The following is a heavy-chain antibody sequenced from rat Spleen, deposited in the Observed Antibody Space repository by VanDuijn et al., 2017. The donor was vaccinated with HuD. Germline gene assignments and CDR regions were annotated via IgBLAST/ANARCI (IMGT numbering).Heavy chain of an antibody. V-gene: IGHV5-25*01. Sequence: EVQLVESGGGLVQPGRSLKLSCAASGFTFSNYDMAWVRQAPTKGLEWVASISTSGGSTYYRDSVKGRFTVSRDNAKSTLYLQMDSLRSEDTATYYCERHYSSYIDYWGQGVMVTVSS. J-gene: IGHJ2*01. CDR3: ERHYSSYIDY. CDR1: GFTFSNYD. CDR2: ISTSGGST. D-gene: IGHD1-2*01.